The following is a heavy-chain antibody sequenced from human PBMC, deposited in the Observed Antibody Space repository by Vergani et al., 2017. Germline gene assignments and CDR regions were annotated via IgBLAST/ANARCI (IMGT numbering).Heavy chain of an antibody. Sequence: QVQLVESGGGVVQPGGSLRLSCAASRFTLRSYGMHWVRQAPGKGLEWVAFIRHDGTKKYYAYSVKGRFTISRDNSKNTLDLQMNSLRAEDTAVYYCAKDWLRVAPLGYYHYGMDVWGQGTTVTVSS. CDR2: IRHDGTKK. J-gene: IGHJ6*02. D-gene: IGHD2-15*01. V-gene: IGHV3-30*02. CDR3: AKDWLRVAPLGYYHYGMDV. CDR1: RFTLRSYG.